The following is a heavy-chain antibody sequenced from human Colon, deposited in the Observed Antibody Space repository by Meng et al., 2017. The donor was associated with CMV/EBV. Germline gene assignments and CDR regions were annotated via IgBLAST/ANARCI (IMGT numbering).Heavy chain of an antibody. D-gene: IGHD2/OR15-2a*01. CDR1: GTTFSSHG. Sequence: SVKVPCKAAGTTFSSHGLSWVRQAPRQGLEWMGGIIPIIGVTNYAQKFQGRVTITADRSTNTAYMEVSSLRPEDTAVYYCARLLGVTPERNSKYFDSWGQGTLVTVSS. V-gene: IGHV1-69*10. CDR2: IIPIIGVT. CDR3: ARLLGVTPERNSKYFDS. J-gene: IGHJ4*02.